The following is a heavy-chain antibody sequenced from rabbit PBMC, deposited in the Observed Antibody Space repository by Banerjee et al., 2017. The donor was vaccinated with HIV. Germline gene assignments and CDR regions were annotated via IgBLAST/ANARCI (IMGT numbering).Heavy chain of an antibody. CDR1: GFDFSSSYW. V-gene: IGHV1S45*01. D-gene: IGHD2-1*01. CDR3: ARAGGYRDFGL. CDR2: IYTGDDDT. Sequence: QEQLVEYGGDLVQPEGSLTLTCKASGFDFSSSYWICWIRQAPGKVLEWIGCIYTGDDDTNYATWAKGRFTISKTASTVDLRMTSLTAADTATYFCARAGGYRDFGLWGQGTLVTVS. J-gene: IGHJ3*01.